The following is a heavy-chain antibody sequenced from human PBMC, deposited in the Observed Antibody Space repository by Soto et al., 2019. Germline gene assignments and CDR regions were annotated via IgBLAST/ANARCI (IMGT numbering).Heavy chain of an antibody. V-gene: IGHV1-58*01. Sequence: SVKVSCKASGFTFTSSAVQWVRQARGQRLEWIGWIVVGSGNTNYAQKFQERVTITRDMSTSTAYMELSSLRSEDTAVYYCAADSPIAARPMAKVDYYYGMDVWGQGATVTVSS. D-gene: IGHD6-6*01. J-gene: IGHJ6*02. CDR1: GFTFTSSA. CDR3: AADSPIAARPMAKVDYYYGMDV. CDR2: IVVGSGNT.